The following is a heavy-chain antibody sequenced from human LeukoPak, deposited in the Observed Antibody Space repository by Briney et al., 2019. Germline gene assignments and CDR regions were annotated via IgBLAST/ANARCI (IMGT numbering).Heavy chain of an antibody. J-gene: IGHJ4*02. V-gene: IGHV3-48*01. D-gene: IGHD1-26*01. CDR2: ISSSSSTV. CDR3: ARAPTSYYYFDY. Sequence: GGSLRLSCAASGFTFSDYSMNWVRQAPGKGLEWVSYISSSSSTVYYADSVKGRFTISRDNSKSTLYLQMNSLRAEDTAVYYCARAPTSYYYFDYWGQGTLVTVSS. CDR1: GFTFSDYS.